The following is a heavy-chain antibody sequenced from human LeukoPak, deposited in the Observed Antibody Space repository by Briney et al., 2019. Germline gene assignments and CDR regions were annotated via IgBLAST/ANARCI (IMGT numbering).Heavy chain of an antibody. J-gene: IGHJ5*02. CDR1: GGSISSGGYS. CDR3: AAGRNFGVVAGWFDP. V-gene: IGHV4-30-2*01. D-gene: IGHD3-3*01. CDR2: IYHSGST. Sequence: SETLSLTCAVSGGSISSGGYSWSWIRQPPGKGLEWIGYIYHSGSTYYNPSLKSRVTISVDRSKNQFSLKLSSVTAADTAVYYCAAGRNFGVVAGWFDPWGQGTLVTVSS.